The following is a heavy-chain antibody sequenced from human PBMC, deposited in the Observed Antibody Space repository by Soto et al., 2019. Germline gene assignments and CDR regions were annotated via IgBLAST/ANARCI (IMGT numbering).Heavy chain of an antibody. V-gene: IGHV3-48*03. CDR1: GFTFSSYE. CDR3: ASGGYYDSSGSSFDY. Sequence: VQLVESGGGLVQPGGSLRLSCAASGFTFSSYEMNWVRQAPGKGLEWVSYISSSGSTIYYADSVKGRFTISRDNAKNSLYLQMNSLRAEDTAVYYCASGGYYDSSGSSFDYWGQGTLVTVSS. CDR2: ISSSGSTI. D-gene: IGHD3-22*01. J-gene: IGHJ4*02.